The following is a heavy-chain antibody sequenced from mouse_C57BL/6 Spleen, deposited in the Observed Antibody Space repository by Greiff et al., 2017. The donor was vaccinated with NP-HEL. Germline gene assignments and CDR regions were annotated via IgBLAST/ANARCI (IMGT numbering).Heavy chain of an antibody. V-gene: IGHV1-9*01. CDR3: ARYGNRDYYAMDY. J-gene: IGHJ4*01. CDR1: GYTFTGYW. Sequence: VQLQQSGAELMKPGASVKLSCKASGYTFTGYWIEWVKQRPGHGLEWIGEILPGSGSTNYNEKFKGKATFTADTSSNTAYMQLSSLTAEDSAIFYCARYGNRDYYAMDYWGQGTSVTVSS. D-gene: IGHD2-1*01. CDR2: ILPGSGST.